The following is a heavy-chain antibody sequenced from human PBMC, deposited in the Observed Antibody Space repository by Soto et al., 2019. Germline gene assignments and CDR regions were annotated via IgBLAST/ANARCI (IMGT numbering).Heavy chain of an antibody. Sequence: GGSLRLSCAASGFTFSSYWMSWVRQAPGKGLEWVANIKQDGSEKYYVDSVKGRFTISRDNGKNSLYLQMNSLRAEDTAVYYCARFLWGYPCCSFDIWGQGTMVTVSS. J-gene: IGHJ3*02. D-gene: IGHD2-15*01. CDR2: IKQDGSEK. V-gene: IGHV3-7*01. CDR1: GFTFSSYW. CDR3: ARFLWGYPCCSFDI.